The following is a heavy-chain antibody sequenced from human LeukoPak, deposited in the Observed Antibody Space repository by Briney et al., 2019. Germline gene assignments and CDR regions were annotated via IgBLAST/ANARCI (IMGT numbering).Heavy chain of an antibody. Sequence: PGGSLRLSCAASGXPFSGYTMNWVRQAPGQGLEWVSYISGSGIKHYADSVKGRFTISRDNAKNSLYLQMNSLRVEDTAVYYCAREDTGVAFDIWGQGTTVTV. J-gene: IGHJ3*02. CDR2: ISGSGIK. CDR1: GXPFSGYT. V-gene: IGHV3-69-1*02. CDR3: AREDTGVAFDI. D-gene: IGHD2-8*01.